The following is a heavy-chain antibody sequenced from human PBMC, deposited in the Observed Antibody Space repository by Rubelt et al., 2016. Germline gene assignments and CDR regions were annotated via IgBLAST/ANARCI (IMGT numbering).Heavy chain of an antibody. J-gene: IGHJ4*02. Sequence: GGSLRLSCAASGLTFGSYAIHWVRQAPGRGLEWLAFISHDGSHENYVDSVRGRFSISSDSSKNTLYLQMHNLGVEDSAVYHCAKDSTWAFDFWGQGTRVTVSS. CDR2: ISHDGSHE. V-gene: IGHV3-30*02. CDR3: AKDSTWAFDF. CDR1: GLTFGSYA.